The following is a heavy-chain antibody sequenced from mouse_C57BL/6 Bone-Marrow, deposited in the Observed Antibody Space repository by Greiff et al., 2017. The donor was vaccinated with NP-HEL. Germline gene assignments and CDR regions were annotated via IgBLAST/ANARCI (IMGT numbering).Heavy chain of an antibody. D-gene: IGHD1-1*01. J-gene: IGHJ4*01. Sequence: EVQLVESGPGLVKPSQSLSLTCSVTGYSITSGYFWNLIRQLPGNQLEWMGYISYDGSNNYNPSLKNRITITRDKSKNTFFLKLNSVTTEDTATYYCARAPATVVTTGAMDYWGQGTSVTVAS. CDR3: ARAPATVVTTGAMDY. V-gene: IGHV3-6*01. CDR1: GYSITSGYF. CDR2: ISYDGSN.